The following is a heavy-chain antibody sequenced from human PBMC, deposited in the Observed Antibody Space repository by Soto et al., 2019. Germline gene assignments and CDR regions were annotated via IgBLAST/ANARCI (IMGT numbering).Heavy chain of an antibody. J-gene: IGHJ6*02. Sequence: SETLSLTCTVSGGSISSSSYYWGWIRQPPGKGLEWGGRIYDSGSTCYSPSRKSRVTISVGTSKNQFSLKLSSVSAADTAAYYCARHAVHYGDSASYYYYGMDVWRRGTTVTVSS. D-gene: IGHD4-17*01. CDR1: GGSISSSSYY. CDR2: IYDSGST. CDR3: ARHAVHYGDSASYYYYGMDV. V-gene: IGHV4-39*01.